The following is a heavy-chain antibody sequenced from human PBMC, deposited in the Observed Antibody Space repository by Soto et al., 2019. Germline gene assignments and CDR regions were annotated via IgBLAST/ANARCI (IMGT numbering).Heavy chain of an antibody. Sequence: PGGSLRLSCEVSGFSFSSYEMNWVRQAPGKGLEWLAYISSSGSHIHYADSVRGRFTISRDNAKNSLYLQMLSLRAEDTDVYYCARDDYRGDYGAFDFWGQGTLVTVSS. J-gene: IGHJ4*02. CDR3: ARDDYRGDYGAFDF. D-gene: IGHD2-21*02. CDR1: GFSFSSYE. CDR2: ISSSGSHI. V-gene: IGHV3-48*03.